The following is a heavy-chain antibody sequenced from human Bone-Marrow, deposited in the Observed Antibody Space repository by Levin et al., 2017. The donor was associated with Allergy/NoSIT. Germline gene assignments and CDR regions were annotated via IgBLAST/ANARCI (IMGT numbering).Heavy chain of an antibody. D-gene: IGHD1-1*01. V-gene: IGHV3-21*01. J-gene: IGHJ6*02. Sequence: GGSLRLSCAASGFTFSSYSMNWVRQAPGKGLEWVSSISSSSSYIYYADSVKGRFTISRDNAKNSLYLQMNSLRAEDTAVYYCARDPRIHLLQLERRFHYYYYGMDVWGQGTTVTVSS. CDR1: GFTFSSYS. CDR3: ARDPRIHLLQLERRFHYYYYGMDV. CDR2: ISSSSSYI.